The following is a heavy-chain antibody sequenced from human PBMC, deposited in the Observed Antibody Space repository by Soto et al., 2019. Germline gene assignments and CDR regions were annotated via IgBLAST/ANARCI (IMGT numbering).Heavy chain of an antibody. CDR2: IYSGGST. Sequence: GGSLRLSCAASGFTVSSNYMSWVRQAPGKGLEWVSVIYSGGSTYYADSVKGRFTISRDNSKNTLYLQMNSLRAEDTAVYYCARESYDFWSGYYLDYWGQGTLVTVSS. J-gene: IGHJ4*02. D-gene: IGHD3-3*01. V-gene: IGHV3-53*01. CDR3: ARESYDFWSGYYLDY. CDR1: GFTVSSNY.